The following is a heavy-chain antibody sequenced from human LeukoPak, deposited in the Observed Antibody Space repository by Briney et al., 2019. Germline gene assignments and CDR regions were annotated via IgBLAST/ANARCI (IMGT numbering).Heavy chain of an antibody. D-gene: IGHD2-8*01. J-gene: IGHJ4*02. CDR2: LSRGGETT. V-gene: IGHV3-23*01. Sequence: GGSLRLSCTVSGFPFNMFAMNWVRQAPGQGLEWVSGLSRGGETTNYADSVKGRFTVSRDTSKNMVFLQMNELRPEDTAVYYCAKEQRIRHCSEGVCMEGYYFDYWGQGSLVTVSS. CDR1: GFPFNMFA. CDR3: AKEQRIRHCSEGVCMEGYYFDY.